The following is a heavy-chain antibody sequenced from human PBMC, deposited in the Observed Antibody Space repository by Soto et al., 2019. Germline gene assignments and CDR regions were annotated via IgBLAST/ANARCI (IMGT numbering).Heavy chain of an antibody. CDR3: ARGNGFWSGYYYFDY. CDR1: GGSISSGGYS. V-gene: IGHV4-61*08. D-gene: IGHD3-3*01. J-gene: IGHJ4*01. CDR2: ISYSGRN. Sequence: SETLSLTCAVSGGSISSGGYSWSWIRQPPGKGLEWIGYISYSGRNNYNPSLQSRVTISVDTSKNQFSLKLNSVTAADTAVYFCARGNGFWSGYYYFDYWGHGTLVTVSS.